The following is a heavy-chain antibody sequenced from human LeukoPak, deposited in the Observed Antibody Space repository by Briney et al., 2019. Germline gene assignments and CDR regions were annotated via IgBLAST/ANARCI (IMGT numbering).Heavy chain of an antibody. CDR3: ASNRVWYSDS. V-gene: IGHV4-59*12. J-gene: IGHJ4*02. Sequence: SETLSLTCTVSGGSISSYYWSWIRQPAGKGLEWIAEIYHRGTTNYNPSFKGRGTILVDKSKNQFYLNLFPVTAADTAVYYCASNRVWYSDSWGQGTLVIVSS. D-gene: IGHD3-16*01. CDR1: GGSISSYY. CDR2: IYHRGTT.